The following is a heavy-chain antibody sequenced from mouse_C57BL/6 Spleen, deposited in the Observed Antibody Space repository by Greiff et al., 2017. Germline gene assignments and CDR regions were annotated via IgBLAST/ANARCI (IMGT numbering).Heavy chain of an antibody. Sequence: QVQLQQPGTELVKPGASVKLSCKASGYTFTSYWMHWVKQRPGQGLEWIGNINPSNGGTNYNEKFQSKATLTVDKSSSTAYMQLSSLTSEDAAVYYCSRPDQAYDYAMDYWGQGTSVTVSS. CDR1: GYTFTSYW. CDR2: INPSNGGT. D-gene: IGHD3-2*02. J-gene: IGHJ4*01. V-gene: IGHV1-53*01. CDR3: SRPDQAYDYAMDY.